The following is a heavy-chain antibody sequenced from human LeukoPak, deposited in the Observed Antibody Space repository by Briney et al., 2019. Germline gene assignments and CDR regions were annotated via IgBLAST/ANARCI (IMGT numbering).Heavy chain of an antibody. CDR1: GGSISSGGYS. CDR3: ARYSNYGDYFDY. J-gene: IGHJ4*02. D-gene: IGHD4-4*01. CDR2: IYHSGST. V-gene: IGHV4-30-2*01. Sequence: PSETLSLTCAVSGGSISSGGYSWSWLRQPPGKGLEWIGYIYHSGSTYYSPSLKSRVTISVDRSKNQFSLKLSSVTATDTAVYYCARYSNYGDYFDYWGQGTLVTVSS.